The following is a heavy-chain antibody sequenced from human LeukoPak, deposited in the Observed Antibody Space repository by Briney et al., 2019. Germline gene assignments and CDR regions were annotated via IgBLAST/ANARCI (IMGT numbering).Heavy chain of an antibody. Sequence: SETLSLTCAVYGGSFSGYYWSWIRQPPGKGLEWIGEINHSGSTNYNPSLKSRVTISVDTSKNQFSLKLSSVTAADTAVYYCARGSYSSGWYSGAFDIWGQGTMVTVSS. CDR3: ARGSYSSGWYSGAFDI. V-gene: IGHV4-34*01. CDR2: INHSGST. D-gene: IGHD6-19*01. CDR1: GGSFSGYY. J-gene: IGHJ3*02.